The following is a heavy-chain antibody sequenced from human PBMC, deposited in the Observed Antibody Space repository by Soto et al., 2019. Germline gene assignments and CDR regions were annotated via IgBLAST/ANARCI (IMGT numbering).Heavy chain of an antibody. CDR3: TSYDYGDYIIDY. J-gene: IGHJ4*02. D-gene: IGHD4-17*01. CDR2: IRSKGNSYAT. Sequence: EVQLVESGGGLVQPGGSLKLSCAASGFTFSGYAMHWVRQASGKGLEWVGRIRSKGNSYATSYAASVKGRFTISRDDSKNKAYLQMNSLKTEDTAVYFCTSYDYGDYIIDYWGQGTLVSVSS. V-gene: IGHV3-73*01. CDR1: GFTFSGYA.